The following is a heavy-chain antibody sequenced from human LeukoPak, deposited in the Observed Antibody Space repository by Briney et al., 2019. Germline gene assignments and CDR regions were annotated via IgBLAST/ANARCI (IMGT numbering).Heavy chain of an antibody. D-gene: IGHD4-23*01. J-gene: IGHJ4*02. V-gene: IGHV1-24*01. CDR1: GYTPTELS. CDR2: FDPEDGET. CDR3: AAMYGGNWNPFDY. Sequence: ASVKVSCEVSGYTPTELSMYCVRQAPGNGREWMGDFDPEDGETIYAHKFQGRVTMTEDTSTDTAYMELSSLRAEDTSVYSCAAMYGGNWNPFDYWGQGTLVTVSS.